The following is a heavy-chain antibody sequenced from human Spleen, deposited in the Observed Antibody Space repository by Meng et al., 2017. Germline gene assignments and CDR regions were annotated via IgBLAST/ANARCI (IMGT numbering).Heavy chain of an antibody. D-gene: IGHD3-3*01. CDR1: GYTFTSYD. CDR3: ARMRSGFDIEY. J-gene: IGHJ4*02. V-gene: IGHV1-8*01. CDR2: MNPNSGNT. Sequence: VPLVPSGVEVKKPAASVTLSCKASGYTFTSYDINWVRQATGQGLEWMGWMNPNSGNTGYAQKFQGRVTMTRSTSISTAHMELSSLRSEDTAVYYCARMRSGFDIEYWGQGTLVTVSS.